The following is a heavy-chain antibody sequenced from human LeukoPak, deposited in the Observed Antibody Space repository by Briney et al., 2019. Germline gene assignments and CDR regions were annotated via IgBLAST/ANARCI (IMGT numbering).Heavy chain of an antibody. Sequence: GGPLRLSCVVSGFTFNRCWMNWVRQAPGKGLEWVAHINPDGRDTYYVDSVKGRFTISRDNAQNSMYLQMNSLRVEDTAVYYCTSWGDTTAEYFQRWGQGTLVTVSS. J-gene: IGHJ1*01. CDR2: INPDGRDT. V-gene: IGHV3-7*01. D-gene: IGHD2-21*02. CDR1: GFTFNRCW. CDR3: TSWGDTTAEYFQR.